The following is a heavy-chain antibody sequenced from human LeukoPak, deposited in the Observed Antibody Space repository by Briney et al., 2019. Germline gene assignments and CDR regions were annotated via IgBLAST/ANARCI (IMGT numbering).Heavy chain of an antibody. J-gene: IGHJ4*02. V-gene: IGHV4-39*07. D-gene: IGHD2-2*03. CDR3: AREAAAFMDDYFDY. CDR2: IYYSGST. Sequence: PSETLSLTCTVSGGSISSSSYFWGWIRQPPGKGLEWIGSIYYSGSTYYNPSLKSRVTISVDTSKNQFSLKLSSVTAADTAVYYCAREAAAFMDDYFDYWGQGTLVTVSS. CDR1: GGSISSSSYF.